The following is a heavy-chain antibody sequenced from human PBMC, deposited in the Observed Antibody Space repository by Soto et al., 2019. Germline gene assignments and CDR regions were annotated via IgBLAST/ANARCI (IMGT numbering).Heavy chain of an antibody. CDR3: AKGIGYCSGGSCYYYYYYGMDV. CDR2: ISGSGGST. D-gene: IGHD2-15*01. CDR1: GFTFSSYA. V-gene: IGHV3-23*01. J-gene: IGHJ6*02. Sequence: EVQLLESGGGLVQPGGSLRLSCAASGFTFSSYAMSWVRQAPGKGLEWVSAISGSGGSTYYADSVKGRFTISRDISKNTLYLQMNSLRAEDTAVYYCAKGIGYCSGGSCYYYYYYGMDVWGQGTTVTVSS.